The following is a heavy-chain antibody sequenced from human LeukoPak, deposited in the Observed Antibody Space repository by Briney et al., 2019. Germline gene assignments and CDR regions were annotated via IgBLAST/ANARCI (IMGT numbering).Heavy chain of an antibody. CDR2: ISYDRSNK. Sequence: GRSLRLSCAASGFTFSSYGMHWVRQAPGKGLEWVAVISYDRSNKYYADSVKGRFTISRDNSKNTLYLQMNSLRDEDTAVYYCAKWGDFDVLTGYYVPDFWGQGTLVTVSS. CDR1: GFTFSSYG. J-gene: IGHJ4*02. V-gene: IGHV3-30*18. D-gene: IGHD3-9*01. CDR3: AKWGDFDVLTGYYVPDF.